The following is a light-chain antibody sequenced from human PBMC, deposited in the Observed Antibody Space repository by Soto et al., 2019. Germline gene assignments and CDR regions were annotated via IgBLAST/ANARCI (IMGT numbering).Light chain of an antibody. V-gene: IGKV3-15*01. Sequence: EIVMTQSPATLSVSPGERATLSCRASQSVSSNLAWYQQKPGQAPRLLIYGASTRATGIPARFSGSGSGTDFTLTISRLQSEDFAVYYFQQYNNWPNTFGQGTKLEIK. CDR2: GAS. J-gene: IGKJ2*01. CDR3: QQYNNWPNT. CDR1: QSVSSN.